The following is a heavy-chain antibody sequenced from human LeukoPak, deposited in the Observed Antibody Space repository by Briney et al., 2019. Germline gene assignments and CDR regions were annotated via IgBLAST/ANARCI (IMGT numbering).Heavy chain of an antibody. Sequence: PGGTLRLSCAASGFTFSSYGMSWVRQAPGRGLEWVSGISGSGGSTYYADSVKGRFTISRDNAKNTLYLQMNSLRAEDTAVYYCARVRGDLRAFDIWGQGTMVTVSS. V-gene: IGHV3-23*01. CDR2: ISGSGGST. J-gene: IGHJ3*02. CDR1: GFTFSSYG. CDR3: ARVRGDLRAFDI. D-gene: IGHD3-10*01.